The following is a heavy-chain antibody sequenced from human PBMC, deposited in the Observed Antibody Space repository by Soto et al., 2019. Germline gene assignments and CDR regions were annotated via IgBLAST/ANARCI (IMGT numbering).Heavy chain of an antibody. CDR2: INPSGGST. CDR3: SRPPHPGCINVVCYPLDY. V-gene: IGHV1-46*01. D-gene: IGHD2-8*01. J-gene: IGHJ4*02. Sequence: QVQLVQSGAEVKKPGASVKISCKASGYTFTSYYMHWVRQAPGQGLEWMGIINPSGGSTNYAQKLQGRVAKTRDTSTSTVYMELNSLRSEDTAVYYWSRPPHPGCINVVCYPLDYWGQGTLVTVSS. CDR1: GYTFTSYY.